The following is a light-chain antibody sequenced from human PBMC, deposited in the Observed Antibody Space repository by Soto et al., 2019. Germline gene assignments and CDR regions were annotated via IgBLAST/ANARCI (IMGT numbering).Light chain of an antibody. CDR2: KAS. V-gene: IGKV1-5*03. CDR3: LEYRSDYGT. Sequence: DIQMTQSPATLAASVGDRVSITCRASQSIDTWLAWYQQKAGKAPNLLIYKASRLESGVPSRFSGSGSGTEFTLTISSLQPEDFGSYYCLEYRSDYGTFGQGTKVEMK. CDR1: QSIDTW. J-gene: IGKJ1*01.